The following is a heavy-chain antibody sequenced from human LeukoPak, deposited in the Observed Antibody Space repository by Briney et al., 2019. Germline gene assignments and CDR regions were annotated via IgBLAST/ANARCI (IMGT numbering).Heavy chain of an antibody. CDR1: GGSISSYY. CDR3: ARDLAAAGSFFDY. D-gene: IGHD6-13*01. CDR2: IYYSGST. V-gene: IGHV4-59*01. Sequence: PSETLSLTCTVSGGSISSYYWSWIRQPPGKGLEWIGYIYYSGSTNYSPSLKSRVTISVDTSKNQFSLKLSSVTAADTAVYYCARDLAAAGSFFDYWGQGTLVTVSS. J-gene: IGHJ4*02.